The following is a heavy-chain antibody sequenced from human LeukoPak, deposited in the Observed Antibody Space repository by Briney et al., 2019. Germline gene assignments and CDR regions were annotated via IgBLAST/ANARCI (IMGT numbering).Heavy chain of an antibody. CDR1: GFTVSSNS. J-gene: IGHJ4*02. Sequence: GSLRLSCKVSGFTVSSNSWSWVRQAPGKGLEWVSFISSGGNTDHSDSVKGRFTISRDNSKHTLYLQMGSLRTEDMAVYYCARAATVTAESAFGYWGQGTLVTVSS. V-gene: IGHV3-53*05. CDR2: ISSGGNT. D-gene: IGHD4-17*01. CDR3: ARAATVTAESAFGY.